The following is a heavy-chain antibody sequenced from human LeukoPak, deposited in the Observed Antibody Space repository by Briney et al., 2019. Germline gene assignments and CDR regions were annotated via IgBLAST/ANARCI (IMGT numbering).Heavy chain of an antibody. CDR1: GFTFSDYW. Sequence: HPGGSLRLSCAASGFTFSDYWMTWVRQAPGKGLEWVANIRQDGSEKYHVDSVKGRFTISRDNAKNSVYLQMNGLRAEDTAVYYCARISCSRSSCYGVYDYWGQGSLVTVSS. CDR2: IRQDGSEK. CDR3: ARISCSRSSCYGVYDY. V-gene: IGHV3-7*01. D-gene: IGHD2-15*01. J-gene: IGHJ4*02.